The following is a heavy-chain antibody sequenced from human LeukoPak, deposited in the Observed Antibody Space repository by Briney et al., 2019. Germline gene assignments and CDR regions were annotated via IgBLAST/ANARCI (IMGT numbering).Heavy chain of an antibody. CDR1: GFTFSSYA. CDR3: ARAMIVVVNLFDY. Sequence: GRSLRLSCGGSGFTFSSYAMHWVRQAPGKGLEWVAVISYDGSNKYYADSVKGRFTISRDNSKNTLYLQMNSLRAEDTAVYYCARAMIVVVNLFDYWGQGTLVTVSS. J-gene: IGHJ4*02. V-gene: IGHV3-30*04. D-gene: IGHD3-22*01. CDR2: ISYDGSNK.